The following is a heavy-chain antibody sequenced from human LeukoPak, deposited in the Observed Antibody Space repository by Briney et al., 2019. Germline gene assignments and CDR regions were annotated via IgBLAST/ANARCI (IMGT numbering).Heavy chain of an antibody. Sequence: ASVKVSCKASGYTFTGYYMLWVRQAPGQGLEWMGWINPNSGGTNYAQKFQGRVTMTRDTSISTAYMELSRLRSDDTAVYYCARANIAAAGVFSPWGQGTLVTVSS. V-gene: IGHV1-2*02. CDR2: INPNSGGT. D-gene: IGHD6-13*01. CDR3: ARANIAAAGVFSP. J-gene: IGHJ5*02. CDR1: GYTFTGYY.